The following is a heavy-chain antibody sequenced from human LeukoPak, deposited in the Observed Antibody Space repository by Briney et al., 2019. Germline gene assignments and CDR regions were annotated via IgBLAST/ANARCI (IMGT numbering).Heavy chain of an antibody. CDR3: PRDEENYRAGSDCPHRD. CDR1: GGSISSYS. CDR2: IYTSGST. Sequence: PSETLSLTCTVSGGSISSYSWSWIRQPAGKGLEWIGRIYTSGSTNYNPSLKGRVTMSVDTPKNQFSLKPSSVTAADTAVYYCPRDEENYRAGSDCPHRDWGQGTLVTVSS. V-gene: IGHV4-4*07. J-gene: IGHJ4*02. D-gene: IGHD2-21*01.